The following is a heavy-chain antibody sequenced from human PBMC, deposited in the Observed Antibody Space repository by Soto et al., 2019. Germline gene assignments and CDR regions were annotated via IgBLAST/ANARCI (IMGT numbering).Heavy chain of an antibody. D-gene: IGHD2-2*01. V-gene: IGHV1-69*12. J-gene: IGHJ6*02. CDR1: GGTFSSYA. Sequence: QVQLVQSGAEVKKPGSSVKVSCKASGGTFSSYAISWVRQAPGQGLEWMGGIIPIFGTANYAQKFQGRVTITADESTSPAHMELSSLRAEDTAVYYCARTGRVVLVPAAIEPPYYYGMDVWGQGPTVTVS. CDR2: IIPIFGTA. CDR3: ARTGRVVLVPAAIEPPYYYGMDV.